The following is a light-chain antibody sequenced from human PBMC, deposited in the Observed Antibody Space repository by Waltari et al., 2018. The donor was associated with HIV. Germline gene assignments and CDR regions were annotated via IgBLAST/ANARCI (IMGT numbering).Light chain of an antibody. V-gene: IGLV1-47*01. J-gene: IGLJ3*02. CDR1: NPNVGRHS. CDR2: DND. Sequence: QSVLTQPPSASGTPGQGVTISCSGRNPNVGRHSVCWYRHLPGTAPKLLTYDNDKRPSGVSARFSGSKSGTSASLAISGLRSDDEADYYCSAWDDSLSVVVFGGGTKLTVL. CDR3: SAWDDSLSVVV.